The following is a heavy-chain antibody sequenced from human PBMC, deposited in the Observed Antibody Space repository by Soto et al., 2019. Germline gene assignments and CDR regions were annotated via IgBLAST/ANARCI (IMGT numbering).Heavy chain of an antibody. Sequence: QVQLQESGPGLVKPSETLSLTCSVSGGSISNHYWSWIRQPPGKGLEWIGSIYYNGNTNYNPSLKSRVTMSVDTSRNQISLKLTTVTAADTAGYYCTRANWYSEYWGQGTLVTVSS. V-gene: IGHV4-59*11. CDR2: IYYNGNT. CDR1: GGSISNHY. CDR3: TRANWYSEY. J-gene: IGHJ4*02. D-gene: IGHD7-27*01.